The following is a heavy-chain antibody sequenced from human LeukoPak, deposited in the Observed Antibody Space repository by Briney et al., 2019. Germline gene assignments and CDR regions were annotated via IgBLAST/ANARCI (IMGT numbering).Heavy chain of an antibody. J-gene: IGHJ4*02. CDR1: GFSFSSYW. CDR3: ATCKRYGDYGDGLDY. Sequence: PGGSLRLSCAASGFSFSSYWMSWVRQAPGKGLEWVANIKQDGSENQYVDSVKGRFTISRDNAKNSLYLQMNSLRAEDAAVYYCATCKRYGDYGDGLDYWGQGTLVTVSS. V-gene: IGHV3-7*01. D-gene: IGHD4-17*01. CDR2: IKQDGSEN.